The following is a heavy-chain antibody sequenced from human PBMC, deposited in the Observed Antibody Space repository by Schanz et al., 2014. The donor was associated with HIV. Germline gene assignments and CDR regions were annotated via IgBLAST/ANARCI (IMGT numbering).Heavy chain of an antibody. CDR1: GFNFNNYA. Sequence: MQLVESGGGLEQPGGSLRLSCAASGFNFNNYAMTWVRQAPGKGLEWVSSISESGGRTYYADSVNGRFTISRDNSKNTLYLQMTTLRIDDTAVYYCAKPEYDSRGNSQSHFDYWGQGTLVTVSS. D-gene: IGHD3-22*01. J-gene: IGHJ4*02. V-gene: IGHV3-23*04. CDR3: AKPEYDSRGNSQSHFDY. CDR2: ISESGGRT.